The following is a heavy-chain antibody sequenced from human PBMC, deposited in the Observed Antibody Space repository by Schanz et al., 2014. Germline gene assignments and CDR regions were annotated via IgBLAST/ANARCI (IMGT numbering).Heavy chain of an antibody. D-gene: IGHD3-22*01. CDR1: GFTFSNYN. Sequence: EVQLVESGGGLVKPGGSLRLSCAGSGFTFSNYNMNWIRQSPGKGLEWVAFLSSTSDHVYYADSVKGRFTISRDNSKNTLYLQMSSLRAEDTAVYYCAKVWGSDYFYPFDYWGQGTLVTVSS. CDR3: AKVWGSDYFYPFDY. CDR2: LSSTSDHV. J-gene: IGHJ4*02. V-gene: IGHV3-21*02.